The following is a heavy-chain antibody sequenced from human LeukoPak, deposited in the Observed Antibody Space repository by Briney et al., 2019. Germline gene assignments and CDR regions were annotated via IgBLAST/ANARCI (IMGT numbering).Heavy chain of an antibody. CDR3: ARRSYGGNPDY. Sequence: SETLSLTCAVYGGSFSGYYWSWIRQPPGKGLEWIGEINHSGSTNYNPSLKSRVTISVDTSKNQFSLKLSSVTAADTAVYYCARRSYGGNPDYWGQGTLVTVSS. V-gene: IGHV4-34*01. CDR2: INHSGST. D-gene: IGHD4-23*01. J-gene: IGHJ4*02. CDR1: GGSFSGYY.